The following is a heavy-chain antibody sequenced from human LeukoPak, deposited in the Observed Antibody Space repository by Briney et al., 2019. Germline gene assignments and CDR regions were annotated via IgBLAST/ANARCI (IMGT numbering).Heavy chain of an antibody. J-gene: IGHJ6*03. Sequence: SETLSLTCTVSGGSISSYYWSWIRQPPGKGLEWIGYIYYSGSTNYNPSLKGRVTISVDTSKNQFSLKLSSVTAADTAVYYCARIISGQQLVRHYYYYYMDVWGKGTTVTVSS. CDR3: ARIISGQQLVRHYYYYYMDV. CDR2: IYYSGST. V-gene: IGHV4-59*01. CDR1: GGSISSYY. D-gene: IGHD6-13*01.